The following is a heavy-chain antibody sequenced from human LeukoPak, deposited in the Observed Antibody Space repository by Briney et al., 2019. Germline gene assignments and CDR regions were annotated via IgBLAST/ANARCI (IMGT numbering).Heavy chain of an antibody. CDR2: TYYTGNT. J-gene: IGHJ4*02. CDR3: ARLGGATSPFGY. Sequence: PSETLSLTCTVSGGSISSYYWSWIRQPPGQGLEWIGYTYYTGNTNYNPSLKSRVTISVDTSKNQFSLNLSSVTAADTAIYYCARLGGATSPFGYWGQGTLVTVSS. CDR1: GGSISSYY. V-gene: IGHV4-59*08. D-gene: IGHD1-26*01.